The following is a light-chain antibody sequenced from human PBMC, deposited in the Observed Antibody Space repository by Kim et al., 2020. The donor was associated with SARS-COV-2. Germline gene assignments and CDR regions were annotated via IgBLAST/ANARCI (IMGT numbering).Light chain of an antibody. CDR1: SGHSTYA. V-gene: IGLV4-69*01. J-gene: IGLJ1*01. CDR3: QTWGTGIQV. CDR2: VNSDGSH. Sequence: QLVLTQSPSASASLGASVKLTCTLSSGHSTYAIAWHQQQPEKGPRYLMKVNSDGSHSNGDGIPDRFSGSSSGTERYLTISSLQSEDEADYYCQTWGTGIQVFGTGTKVTVL.